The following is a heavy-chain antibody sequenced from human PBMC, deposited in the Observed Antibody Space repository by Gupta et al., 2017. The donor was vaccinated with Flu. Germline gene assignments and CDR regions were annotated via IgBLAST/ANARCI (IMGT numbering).Heavy chain of an antibody. CDR3: ARQYAWRGEWYVDR. V-gene: IGHV4-39*01. CDR1: SDTYY. CDR2: IKYGGHT. J-gene: IGHJ2*01. D-gene: IGHD3-10*01. Sequence: SDTYYWVGIRQPTGRGLGWIGGIKYGGHTFYNPSLRSRVTISVDTSKNQFSLKLTSMTTADTSLYYCARQYAWRGEWYVDRWGRGALVTVSS.